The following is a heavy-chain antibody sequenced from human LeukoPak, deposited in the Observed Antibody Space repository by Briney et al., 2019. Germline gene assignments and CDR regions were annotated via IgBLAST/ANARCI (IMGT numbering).Heavy chain of an antibody. CDR1: GYTFTSYG. V-gene: IGHV1-18*01. J-gene: IGHJ6*02. CDR3: ARWQQLGYNHGMDV. D-gene: IGHD6-13*01. CDR2: ISAYNGNT. Sequence: ASVKVSCKASGYTFTSYGISWVRQAPGQGLGWMGWISAYNGNTNYAQKLQGGVTMTTDTSTSTAYMELRSLRSDDTAVYYCARWQQLGYNHGMDVWGQGTTVTVSS.